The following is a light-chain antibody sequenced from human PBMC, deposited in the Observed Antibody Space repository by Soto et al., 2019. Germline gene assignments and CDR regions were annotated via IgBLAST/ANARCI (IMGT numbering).Light chain of an antibody. CDR2: AVP. CDR3: SSHAGNNKYG. Sequence: QSALTQPPSASGSPGQSVAISCTGTSSDGGGQNYVSRYQQPPGKAPKLIIYAVPERPSGVPDRFSGSESGNAACLNVSGLQTEDEAVYYCSSHAGNNKYGVGTGTKVTVL. V-gene: IGLV2-8*01. CDR1: SSDGGGQNY. J-gene: IGLJ1*01.